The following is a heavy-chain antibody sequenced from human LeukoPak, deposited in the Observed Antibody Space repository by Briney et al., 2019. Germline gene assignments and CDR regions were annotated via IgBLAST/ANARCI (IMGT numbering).Heavy chain of an antibody. J-gene: IGHJ6*02. CDR2: LYNGGIT. CDR3: ARGGDSWSGYSHGMDV. CDR1: GFTVSSNY. V-gene: IGHV3-53*05. Sequence: PGGSLRLSCAASGFTVSSNYMSWLRQAPGKGLEWISVLYNGGITYYAPSVKGRFSISRDNSKNTLYLQMNSLRPEDTAVYYCARGGDSWSGYSHGMDVWGQGTTVTVSS. D-gene: IGHD3-3*01.